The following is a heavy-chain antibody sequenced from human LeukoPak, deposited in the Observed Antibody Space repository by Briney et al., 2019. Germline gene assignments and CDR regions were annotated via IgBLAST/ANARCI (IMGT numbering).Heavy chain of an antibody. CDR2: IYHSGST. V-gene: IGHV4-4*02. J-gene: IGHJ3*02. CDR3: ARDRPRGYNYVEPDAFDI. CDR1: GASISSSNW. D-gene: IGHD5-18*01. Sequence: SGTLSLTCAVSGASISSSNWLSWVRQPPGKGLEWIGEIYHSGSTNYNPSLKSRVTISVDTSKNQFSLKLSSVTAADTAVYYCARDRPRGYNYVEPDAFDIWGRGTMVTVSS.